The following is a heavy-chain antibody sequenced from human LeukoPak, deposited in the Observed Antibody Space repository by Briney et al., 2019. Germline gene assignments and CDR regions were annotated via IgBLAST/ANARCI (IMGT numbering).Heavy chain of an antibody. V-gene: IGHV4-39*07. D-gene: IGHD3-22*01. CDR3: ATTFFYDSSGYSHFDF. J-gene: IGHJ4*02. CDR2: IYYSGST. Sequence: SSETLSLTCSVSGGSFSSSHYFWVWIRQPPGKGLEWIGSIYYSGSTYYNPSLKSRVTISVDTSKTQFSLKLSPVPAAPTAVYYCATTFFYDSSGYSHFDFWGQGTLVTVSS. CDR1: GGSFSSSHYF.